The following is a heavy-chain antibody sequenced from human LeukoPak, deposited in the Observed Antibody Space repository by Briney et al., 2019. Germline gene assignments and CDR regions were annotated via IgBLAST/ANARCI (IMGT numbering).Heavy chain of an antibody. Sequence: GGSLRLSCAASRFTFSSDAMSWVRQAPGKGLEWVSIISGSGDITFYADSVKGRFTISRDNSKNTLYLQMNSLRAEDTAVYYCAKDRGYSSAVYYFDYWGQGTLVTVSS. CDR1: RFTFSSDA. J-gene: IGHJ4*02. CDR3: AKDRGYSSAVYYFDY. D-gene: IGHD6-19*01. CDR2: ISGSGDIT. V-gene: IGHV3-23*01.